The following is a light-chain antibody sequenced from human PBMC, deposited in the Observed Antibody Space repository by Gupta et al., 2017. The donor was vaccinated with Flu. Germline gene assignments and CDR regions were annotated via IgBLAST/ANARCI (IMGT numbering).Light chain of an antibody. CDR1: SPRNSY. Sequence: SPELTHDPAVRVALRQIVRITCQGDSPRNSYASWYQQKPGQAPDLVIYAKTIRPSGIPDRFSGSRSGNTASLTITGAQAEDEADYYCNSQDSTDSDREVFGGGTKVTVL. CDR3: NSQDSTDSDREV. CDR2: AKT. V-gene: IGLV3-19*01. J-gene: IGLJ2*01.